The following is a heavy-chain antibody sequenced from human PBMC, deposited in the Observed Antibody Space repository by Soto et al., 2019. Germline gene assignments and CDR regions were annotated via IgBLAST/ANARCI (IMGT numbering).Heavy chain of an antibody. D-gene: IGHD2-15*01. CDR3: AREGGYCSGGGCYDWFDP. V-gene: IGHV3-74*01. Sequence: EVQLVESGGGLVQPGGSLRLSCAASGFTFSSYWMHWVRQAPGKGLVWVSRINSDGGTTTYADSVKGRFTISRDNAKNTRYVQMSSLRAEDTAVYSCAREGGYCSGGGCYDWFDPWGQGTLVTVSS. J-gene: IGHJ5*02. CDR2: INSDGGTT. CDR1: GFTFSSYW.